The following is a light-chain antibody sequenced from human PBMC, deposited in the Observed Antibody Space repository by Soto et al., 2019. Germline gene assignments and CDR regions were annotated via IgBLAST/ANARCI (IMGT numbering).Light chain of an antibody. CDR1: QSVGGY. CDR3: QQRYSWPLT. J-gene: IGKJ4*01. CDR2: DAS. V-gene: IGKV3-11*01. Sequence: EIVLTQSPTTLSLSPGERATLYCRASQSVGGYLGWYQQKPGQAPRLLIYDASSRATGIPARFSGSGSATEFTLTISSLEPEDFGIYYCQQRYSWPLTFGGGTKVDIK.